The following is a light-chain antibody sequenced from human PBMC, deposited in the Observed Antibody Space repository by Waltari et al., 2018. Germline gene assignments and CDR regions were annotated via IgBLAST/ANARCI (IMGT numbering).Light chain of an antibody. CDR2: DNN. Sequence: QSVLTQPPSVSAAPGQKVTISSSGSSPTIGNPFVSWYHQLPGATPKLLIYDNNKRPSGIPDRFSASKSGTSATLDITGLQIGDEADYYCATWDNSLTAVVFGGGTKLTVL. CDR1: SPTIGNPF. V-gene: IGLV1-51*01. CDR3: ATWDNSLTAVV. J-gene: IGLJ2*01.